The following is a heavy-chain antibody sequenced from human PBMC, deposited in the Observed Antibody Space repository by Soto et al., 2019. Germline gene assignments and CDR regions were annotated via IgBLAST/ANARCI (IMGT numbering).Heavy chain of an antibody. J-gene: IGHJ4*02. Sequence: SETLSLTCAVYSGSFTAYHWSWIRQAPRKGPEWIGEIDYRGNTNYNPSLRRRVSMSVDTSKNQFSLYLNALTAAATPVYFCERSMNEHNHHHWGFDSWGRVTRVAVSS. CDR2: IDYRGNT. D-gene: IGHD7-27*01. V-gene: IGHV4-34*01. CDR1: SGSFTAYH. CDR3: ERSMNEHNHHHWGFDS.